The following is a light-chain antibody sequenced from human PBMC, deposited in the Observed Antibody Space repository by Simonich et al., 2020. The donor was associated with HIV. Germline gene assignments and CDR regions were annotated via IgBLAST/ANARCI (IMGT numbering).Light chain of an antibody. Sequence: QSALTQPASVSGSPGQSITISCTGTSSDVGGYNLVSWYHQHPGKSPKLMIYDVSKRPSGVSNRFSGSKSGNTASLTISGLQAEDEADYYCSSYTSSSTWVFGGGTKLTVL. V-gene: IGLV2-14*02. J-gene: IGLJ3*02. CDR1: SSDVGGYNL. CDR2: DVS. CDR3: SSYTSSSTWV.